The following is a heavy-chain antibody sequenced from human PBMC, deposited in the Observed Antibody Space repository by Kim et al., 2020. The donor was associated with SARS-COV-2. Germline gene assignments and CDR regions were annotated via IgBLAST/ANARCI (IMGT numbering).Heavy chain of an antibody. J-gene: IGHJ6*02. Sequence: GGSLRLSCAASGFTFSSYSMNWVRQAPGKGLEWVSYISSSSSTIYYADSVKGRFTISRDNAKNSLYLQMNSLRDEDTAVYYCASTRFLEWLLYDYYYGMDVWGQGTTVTVSS. CDR1: GFTFSSYS. CDR2: ISSSSSTI. V-gene: IGHV3-48*02. D-gene: IGHD3-3*01. CDR3: ASTRFLEWLLYDYYYGMDV.